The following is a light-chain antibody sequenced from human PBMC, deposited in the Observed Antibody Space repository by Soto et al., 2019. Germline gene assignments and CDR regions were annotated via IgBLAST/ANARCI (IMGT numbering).Light chain of an antibody. J-gene: IGKJ5*01. V-gene: IGKV3-15*01. CDR2: GAS. Sequence: IVMTQSPSTLSVTPGERATLSCRASQSIRNNLAWYQQKSGQAPRLLIYGASSRATGIPARFSGSGSGTEFTLTISSLESEDFAVYYCQQYNNWPPITFGQGTRLEIK. CDR1: QSIRNN. CDR3: QQYNNWPPIT.